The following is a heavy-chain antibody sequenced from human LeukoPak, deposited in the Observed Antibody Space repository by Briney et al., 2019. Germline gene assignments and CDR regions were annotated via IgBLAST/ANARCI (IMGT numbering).Heavy chain of an antibody. J-gene: IGHJ4*02. Sequence: SQTLSLTCTVSGASINSGAHYWSWIRQHPGKGLEWIGYIYSSGITYYNLSLKSRVTISVDTSKNQVSLILSSVTAADTAVYFCARDRTGYFFDDWGQGTLVTVSP. V-gene: IGHV4-31*03. CDR2: IYSSGIT. CDR3: ARDRTGYFFDD. CDR1: GASINSGAHY.